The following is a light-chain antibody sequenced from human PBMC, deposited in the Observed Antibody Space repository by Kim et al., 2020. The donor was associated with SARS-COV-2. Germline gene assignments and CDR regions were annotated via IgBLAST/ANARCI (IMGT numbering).Light chain of an antibody. J-gene: IGLJ2*01. CDR2: GNN. CDR3: QSYDSSLRAV. V-gene: IGLV1-40*01. Sequence: GQRVTISCTGSSSNIGAGSDVHGYQQLPGTAPKLLIYGNNNRPSGVPDRFSGSKSDTSASLAITGLQAEDEADYYCQSYDSSLRAVFGGGTQLTVL. CDR1: SSNIGAGSD.